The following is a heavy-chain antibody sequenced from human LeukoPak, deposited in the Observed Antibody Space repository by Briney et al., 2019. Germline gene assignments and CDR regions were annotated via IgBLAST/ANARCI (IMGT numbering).Heavy chain of an antibody. Sequence: ASVKVSCKASGYTFTSFDINWVRQATGQGPEWMGWMNPDSGNTGYAQKFQGRVTLTRNTSITTAYMELTSLKSEDTAVYYCASAHCSSSSCYWGAFDFWGQGTMVTVSS. J-gene: IGHJ3*01. V-gene: IGHV1-8*03. CDR2: MNPDSGNT. CDR3: ASAHCSSSSCYWGAFDF. D-gene: IGHD2-2*01. CDR1: GYTFTSFD.